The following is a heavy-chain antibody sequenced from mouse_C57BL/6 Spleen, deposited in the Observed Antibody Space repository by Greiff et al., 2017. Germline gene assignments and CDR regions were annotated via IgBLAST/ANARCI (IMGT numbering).Heavy chain of an antibody. D-gene: IGHD1-1*01. CDR3: ARSGSSITTVVDWYFDV. J-gene: IGHJ1*03. Sequence: QVQLQQPGPELVKPGASVKLSCKASGYTFTSYWMHWVKQRPGQGLEWIGNINPSNGGTNYNEKFKSKATLTVDKSSSTAYMQLSSLTSEDSAVYYCARSGSSITTVVDWYFDVWGTGTTVTVSS. CDR1: GYTFTSYW. CDR2: INPSNGGT. V-gene: IGHV1-53*01.